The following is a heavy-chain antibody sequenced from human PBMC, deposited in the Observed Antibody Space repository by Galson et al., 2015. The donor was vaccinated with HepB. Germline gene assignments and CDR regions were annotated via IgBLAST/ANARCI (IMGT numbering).Heavy chain of an antibody. V-gene: IGHV1-18*04. CDR2: TSGNNGNK. J-gene: IGHJ4*02. D-gene: IGHD6-6*01. CDR3: ASGAGLSSHNGPADNY. Sequence: SVKVSCKASGYTFTSYGISWVRQAPGQGLEWMGWTSGNNGNKDYAQKLHGRVTMTRNTSISTAYMELSSLRSEDTAVYYCASGAGLSSHNGPADNYGGQGTLVTVS. CDR1: GYTFTSYG.